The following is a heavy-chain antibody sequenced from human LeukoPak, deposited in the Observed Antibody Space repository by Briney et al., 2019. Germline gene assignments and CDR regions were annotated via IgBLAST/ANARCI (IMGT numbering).Heavy chain of an antibody. Sequence: GASVKVSRKASGYTFTSYYMHWVRQAPGQGLEWMGGIIPIFGTANYAQKFQGRVTITADESTSTAYMELSSLRSEDTAVYYCARDRGCSGGSCYPKYNWFDPWGQGTLVTVSS. CDR2: IIPIFGTA. CDR1: GYTFTSYY. V-gene: IGHV1-69*13. J-gene: IGHJ5*02. D-gene: IGHD2-15*01. CDR3: ARDRGCSGGSCYPKYNWFDP.